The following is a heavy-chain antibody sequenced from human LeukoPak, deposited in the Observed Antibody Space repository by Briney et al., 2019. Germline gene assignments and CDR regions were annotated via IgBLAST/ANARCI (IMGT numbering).Heavy chain of an antibody. CDR2: MNPNSGNT. D-gene: IGHD3-22*01. J-gene: IGHJ3*02. CDR3: ARGHYYDSSGDYYRAAFDI. Sequence: ASVKVSCKASGYTFTSYDINWVQQATGQGLEWMGWMNPNSGNTGYAQKFQGRVTMTRNTSISTAYMDLSSLRSEDTAVYYCARGHYYDSSGDYYRAAFDIWGQGTKVTVSS. CDR1: GYTFTSYD. V-gene: IGHV1-8*01.